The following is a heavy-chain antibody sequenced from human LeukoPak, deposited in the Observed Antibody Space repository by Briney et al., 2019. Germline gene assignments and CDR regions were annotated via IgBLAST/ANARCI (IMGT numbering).Heavy chain of an antibody. D-gene: IGHD2-15*01. Sequence: SETLSLTCAVSGGSISSSNWWSWVRQPPGKGLEWIGEIYHSGSTNYNPSLKSRVTISVDKSKNQFSLKLSSVTAADTAVYYCASRASGRIRDYYYYGMDVWGQGTTVTVSS. CDR1: GGSISSSNW. V-gene: IGHV4-4*02. J-gene: IGHJ6*02. CDR2: IYHSGST. CDR3: ASRASGRIRDYYYYGMDV.